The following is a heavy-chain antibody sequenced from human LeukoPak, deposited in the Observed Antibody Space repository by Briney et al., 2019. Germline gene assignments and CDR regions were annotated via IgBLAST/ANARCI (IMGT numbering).Heavy chain of an antibody. J-gene: IGHJ5*02. CDR2: IKQDGSEK. Sequence: GGSLRLSCAASGFTFSSYWMSWVRQAPGKGLEWVANIKQDGSEKYYVDSVKGRFTISKDNAKNSLYLQMNSLRAEDTAVYYCARWTYDYVWGSYRRRFDPWGQGTLVTVSS. CDR1: GFTFSSYW. CDR3: ARWTYDYVWGSYRRRFDP. V-gene: IGHV3-7*01. D-gene: IGHD3-16*02.